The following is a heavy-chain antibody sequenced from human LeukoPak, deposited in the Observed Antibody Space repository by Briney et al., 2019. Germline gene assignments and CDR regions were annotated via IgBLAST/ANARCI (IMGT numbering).Heavy chain of an antibody. J-gene: IGHJ4*02. D-gene: IGHD3-22*01. Sequence: SETLSLTCTVSGASISSYYWSWIRQPPGKGLEWIGYIYYSGSTNYNPSLKSRVTISVDTSKNQFSLILNSVTAADTAVYYCARVDYYDSSVFDYWGQGTLVTVSS. CDR2: IYYSGST. CDR1: GASISSYY. V-gene: IGHV4-59*01. CDR3: ARVDYYDSSVFDY.